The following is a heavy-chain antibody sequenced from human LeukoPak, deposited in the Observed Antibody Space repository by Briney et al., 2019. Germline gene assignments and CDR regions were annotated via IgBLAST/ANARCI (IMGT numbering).Heavy chain of an antibody. V-gene: IGHV3-20*04. CDR2: INWNGGST. Sequence: GGSLRLSCTVSGFTVSTNSMSWVRQAPGKGLEWVSGINWNGGSTGYADSVKGRFTISRDNAKNSLYLQMNSLRAEDTAVYYCARNRGGSGWIDYWGQGALVTVSS. CDR1: GFTVSTNS. D-gene: IGHD2-15*01. CDR3: ARNRGGSGWIDY. J-gene: IGHJ4*02.